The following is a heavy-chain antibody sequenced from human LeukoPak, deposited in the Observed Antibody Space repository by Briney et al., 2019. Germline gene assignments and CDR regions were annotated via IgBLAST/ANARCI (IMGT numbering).Heavy chain of an antibody. D-gene: IGHD5-18*01. CDR3: ARGPTYSYGVLDY. J-gene: IGHJ4*02. CDR1: GYTFTDYY. Sequence: ASVKVSCKPSGYTFTDYYIHWVRQAPGQGLEWMGWINAGNGNTKYSEKFQGRVTITRDTSASTAYMELSSLRSEDTAVYYCARGPTYSYGVLDYWGQGTLVTVSS. CDR2: INAGNGNT. V-gene: IGHV1/OR15-3*02.